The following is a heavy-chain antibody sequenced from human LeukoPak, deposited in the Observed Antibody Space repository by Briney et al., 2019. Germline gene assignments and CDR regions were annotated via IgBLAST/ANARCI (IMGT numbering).Heavy chain of an antibody. Sequence: KPSETLSLTCTVSGGSISSSSYYWGWIRQPPGKGLEWIGSIYYSGSTYYNPSVKSRVTISVDTSKNQFSLKLSSVTAADTAVYYCARLYYYDSSGYSAFDIWGQGTMVTVSS. CDR1: GGSISSSSYY. J-gene: IGHJ3*02. CDR2: IYYSGST. D-gene: IGHD3-22*01. V-gene: IGHV4-39*01. CDR3: ARLYYYDSSGYSAFDI.